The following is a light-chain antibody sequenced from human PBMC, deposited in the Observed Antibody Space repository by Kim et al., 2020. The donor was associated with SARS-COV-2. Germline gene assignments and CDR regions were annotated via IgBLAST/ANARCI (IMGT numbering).Light chain of an antibody. CDR3: NSRDSSGNHVL. Sequence: SSELTQDPAVSVALGQTVSITCQGDSLRSYYASWYQQKPGQAPVLVIYGKNNRPSGIPDRFSGSYSGNTASLTLTGAQAEDEADYYCNSRDSSGNHVLFG. J-gene: IGLJ3*02. CDR1: SLRSYY. V-gene: IGLV3-19*01. CDR2: GKN.